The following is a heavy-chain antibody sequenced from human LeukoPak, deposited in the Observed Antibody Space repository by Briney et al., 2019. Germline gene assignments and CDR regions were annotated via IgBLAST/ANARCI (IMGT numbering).Heavy chain of an antibody. D-gene: IGHD4-11*01. V-gene: IGHV1-2*02. Sequence: AASVKVSCKASGYTFTGYYMHWVRQAPRQGLEWMGWINPNSGGTNYAQKFQGRVTMTRDTSISTAYMELSRLRSDDTAVYYCARVLQYWYYYYYMDVWGKGTTVTVSS. J-gene: IGHJ6*03. CDR1: GYTFTGYY. CDR2: INPNSGGT. CDR3: ARVLQYWYYYYYMDV.